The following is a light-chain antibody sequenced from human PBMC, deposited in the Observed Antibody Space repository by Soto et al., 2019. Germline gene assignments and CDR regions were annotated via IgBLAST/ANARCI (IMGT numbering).Light chain of an antibody. Sequence: QSALTQPRSVSGSPGQSVTIACTGTSSDVGRYDYVSWYQQHPGEAPKLVVYDVTKRPSGVPDRFSGSKSGNTASLTISGLQAEDEADYYCCSYAGIYSYVFGTWTKLTVL. CDR2: DVT. CDR1: SSDVGRYDY. CDR3: CSYAGIYSYV. V-gene: IGLV2-11*01. J-gene: IGLJ1*01.